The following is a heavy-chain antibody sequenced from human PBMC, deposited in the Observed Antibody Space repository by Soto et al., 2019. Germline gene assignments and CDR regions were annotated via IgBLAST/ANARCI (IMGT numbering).Heavy chain of an antibody. Sequence: EVQLLESEGGLVKPGGSLRLSCAASGLTFSSYSMNWVRQAPGKGLEWVSSISSSSSYIYYADSVKGRFTISRDNAKNSLYVQMNSLRAEDTAVYYCARDPGVRGGGWFDPWGQGTLVTVSS. CDR2: ISSSSSYI. J-gene: IGHJ5*02. D-gene: IGHD3-10*01. CDR3: ARDPGVRGGGWFDP. CDR1: GLTFSSYS. V-gene: IGHV3-21*01.